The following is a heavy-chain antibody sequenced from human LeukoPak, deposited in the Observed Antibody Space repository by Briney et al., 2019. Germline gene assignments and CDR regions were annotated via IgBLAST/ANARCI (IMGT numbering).Heavy chain of an antibody. CDR3: ARMGQLALDFDY. D-gene: IGHD6-13*01. Sequence: ASVKVSCKASGYTFTSYDINWVRQATGQGLEWMGWMNPNSGNTGYAQKFQGRVTMTRNTSISTAYMELSRLRSDDTAVYYCARMGQLALDFDYWGQGTLVTVSS. J-gene: IGHJ4*02. CDR1: GYTFTSYD. V-gene: IGHV1-8*01. CDR2: MNPNSGNT.